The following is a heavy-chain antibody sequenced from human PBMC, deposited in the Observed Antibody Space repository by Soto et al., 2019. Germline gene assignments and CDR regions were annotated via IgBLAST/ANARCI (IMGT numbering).Heavy chain of an antibody. D-gene: IGHD1-1*01. Sequence: QITLKESGPTLVQPTQTPTLTCAFSGFSLTSSGVAVGWVRQPPGRALEWLALIYWDDDKRYSPSLKSRLTITKDTSKNQVVLTMTNMDPVDTATYYCAHSLAWKSATLDYWGQGTLVTVSS. V-gene: IGHV2-5*02. CDR3: AHSLAWKSATLDY. CDR2: IYWDDDK. CDR1: GFSLTSSGVA. J-gene: IGHJ4*02.